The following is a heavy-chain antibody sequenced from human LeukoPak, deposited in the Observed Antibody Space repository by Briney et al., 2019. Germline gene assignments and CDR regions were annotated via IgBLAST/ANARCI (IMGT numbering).Heavy chain of an antibody. CDR2: ISSSGCTI. J-gene: IGHJ4*02. D-gene: IGHD6-13*01. CDR3: ARAPDSSSWYGAES. CDR1: GFTFSDYY. V-gene: IGHV3-11*01. Sequence: PGGSLRLSCAASGFTFSDYYMSWIRQAPGKGLEWVSYISSSGCTIYYADSVKGRFTISRDNAKNSLYLQMNSLRAEDTAVYYCARAPDSSSWYGAESWGQGTLVTVSS.